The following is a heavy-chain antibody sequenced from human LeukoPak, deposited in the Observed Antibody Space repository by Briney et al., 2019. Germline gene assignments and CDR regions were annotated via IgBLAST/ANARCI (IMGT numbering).Heavy chain of an antibody. J-gene: IGHJ4*02. D-gene: IGHD3-22*01. V-gene: IGHV4-34*01. CDR3: ASPRDKYYYGGSGFYYF. Sequence: SETLSLPCAVYVASFSGRSWSWIRQPPGRGLEWVGEVNRSGTTTYHPPLKGPVHISVDTSKNQFSLKMTSVTAADTAVYYCASPRDKYYYGGSGFYYFWGQGTLVTVSS. CDR1: VASFSGRS. CDR2: VNRSGTT.